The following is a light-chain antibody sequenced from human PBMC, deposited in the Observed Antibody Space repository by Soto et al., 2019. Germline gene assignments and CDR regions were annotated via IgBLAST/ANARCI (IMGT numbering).Light chain of an antibody. CDR3: QSYDRSGPWV. Sequence: NFMLTQPHSVSESPGKTVTISCTRSSGSIASNSVQWYQQRPGSSPTTVIYEDNQRPSGVPDRFSGSIDSSSNSASLTISGLKTEDEADYYCQSYDRSGPWVFGGGTKLTVL. CDR2: EDN. J-gene: IGLJ3*02. V-gene: IGLV6-57*01. CDR1: SGSIASNS.